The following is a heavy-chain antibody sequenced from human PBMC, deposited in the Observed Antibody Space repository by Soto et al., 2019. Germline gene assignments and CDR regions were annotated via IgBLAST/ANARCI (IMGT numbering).Heavy chain of an antibody. CDR1: GYTFTAFG. J-gene: IGHJ4*02. Sequence: QVQLVQSGAEVKKPGASVRVSCKTSGYTFTAFGITRVGQAPGQGLEWMGWIRGNNGDTYYAKKVQGRVTMTTDTSTSTAYMDLRSLRSDDTAIYYCARDGDLVGAGSDWGQGTLVTVSS. CDR2: IRGNNGDT. D-gene: IGHD1-26*01. CDR3: ARDGDLVGAGSD. V-gene: IGHV1-18*01.